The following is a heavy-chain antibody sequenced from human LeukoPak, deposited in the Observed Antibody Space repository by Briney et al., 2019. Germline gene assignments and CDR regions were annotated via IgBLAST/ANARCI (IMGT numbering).Heavy chain of an antibody. CDR2: ISAYNGNT. CDR1: GYTFTSYG. V-gene: IGHV1-18*01. J-gene: IGHJ6*03. Sequence: ASVKVSCKASGYTFTSYGISWVRQAPGQGLEWMGWISAYNGNTNYAQNLQGRVTLTTDPSTSTAYMELRSLRSDDTAVYYCARREAEYYYYMDVWGKGTTVTVSS. CDR3: ARREAEYYYYMDV.